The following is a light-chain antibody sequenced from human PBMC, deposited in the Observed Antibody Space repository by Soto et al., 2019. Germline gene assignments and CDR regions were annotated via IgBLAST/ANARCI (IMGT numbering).Light chain of an antibody. CDR3: HKYNSAPLT. J-gene: IGKJ4*01. V-gene: IGKV1-27*01. CDR1: QGISNY. Sequence: DIQMTQSPSSLSASVGDRVIITCRASQGISNYLAWYQQQPGKVPRLLIYAASILQSGVPSRFRGSGSGTDFTLTISSLQPEDVATYYCHKYNSAPLTFGGGTKVEIK. CDR2: AAS.